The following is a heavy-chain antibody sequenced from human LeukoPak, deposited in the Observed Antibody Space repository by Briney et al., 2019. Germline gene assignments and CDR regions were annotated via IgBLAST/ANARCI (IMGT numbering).Heavy chain of an antibody. D-gene: IGHD3-22*01. V-gene: IGHV3-23*01. CDR3: AKFPSYDSSGHDGFDV. CDR1: GFTFKSHA. Sequence: PGGSLRLSCAASGFTFKSHAMSWVRQVPGKGLEWVSATSGSGGSKFYADSVKGRFTISRDNSKNTLYPQMNSLRAEDTAVYYCAKFPSYDSSGHDGFDVWGQGTRVTVSS. J-gene: IGHJ3*01. CDR2: TSGSGGSK.